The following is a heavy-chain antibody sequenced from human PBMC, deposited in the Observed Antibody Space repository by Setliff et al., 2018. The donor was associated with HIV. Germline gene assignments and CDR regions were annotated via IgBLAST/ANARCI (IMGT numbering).Heavy chain of an antibody. CDR2: INQDGSEK. J-gene: IGHJ6*03. V-gene: IGHV3-7*01. D-gene: IGHD2-21*01. CDR1: GFTFSNYS. Sequence: HPGGSLRLSCAASGFTFSNYSMNWVRQAPGKGLEWVAKINQDGSEKHYVDSVKGRFTISRDNAENSLYPQMNSLRAEDTAVYYCTTGDTNPIYPQYMDIWGRGTTVTVSS. CDR3: TTGDTNPIYPQYMDI.